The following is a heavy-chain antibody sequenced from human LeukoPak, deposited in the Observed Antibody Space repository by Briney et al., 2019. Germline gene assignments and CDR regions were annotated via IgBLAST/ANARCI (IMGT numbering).Heavy chain of an antibody. Sequence: PGGSLRLSCAASGFTFSSYGMHWVRQAPGKGLEWVAVISYDGSNKYYADSVKGRFTISRDNSKNTLYLQMNSLRAEDTAVYYCAKPKAVAGTGNPFDYWGQGTLVTVSS. J-gene: IGHJ4*02. CDR3: AKPKAVAGTGNPFDY. V-gene: IGHV3-30*18. CDR1: GFTFSSYG. CDR2: ISYDGSNK. D-gene: IGHD6-19*01.